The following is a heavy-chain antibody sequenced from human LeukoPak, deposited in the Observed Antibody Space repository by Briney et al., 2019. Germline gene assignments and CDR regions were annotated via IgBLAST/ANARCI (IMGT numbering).Heavy chain of an antibody. J-gene: IGHJ5*02. D-gene: IGHD5-18*01. V-gene: IGHV4-30-4*01. Sequence: PSETLSLTCTVSGDPISSGDYYWSWIRQPPGKGLEWIGCIYYSGSTYYNPSLKSRVTISVDTSKNQFSLKLSSVTAADTAVYYCAGEQYTNNWFDPWGQGTLVTVSS. CDR3: AGEQYTNNWFDP. CDR2: IYYSGST. CDR1: GDPISSGDYY.